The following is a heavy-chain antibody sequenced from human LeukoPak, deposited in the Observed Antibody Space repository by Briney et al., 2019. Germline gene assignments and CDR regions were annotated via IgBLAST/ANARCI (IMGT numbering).Heavy chain of an antibody. CDR3: ARDSALRGTRYLDY. CDR2: ISAYNGNT. V-gene: IGHV1-18*01. D-gene: IGHD3-9*01. CDR1: GYTFTSYG. J-gene: IGHJ4*02. Sequence: ASVKVSCKASGYTFTSYGISWVRQAPGQGLEWMGWISAYNGNTNYAQKLQGRVTMSTDTSTSTAYMELRSLRSDDTAVYYCARDSALRGTRYLDYWGQGTLVTVSS.